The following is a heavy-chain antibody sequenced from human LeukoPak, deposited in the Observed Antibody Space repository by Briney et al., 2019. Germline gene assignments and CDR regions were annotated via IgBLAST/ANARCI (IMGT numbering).Heavy chain of an antibody. CDR2: IYYSGST. CDR3: AREFVDTAMGASYSYYYYGVDV. CDR1: GGSISSYY. D-gene: IGHD5-18*01. Sequence: PSETLSLTCTVSGGSISSYYWSWIRQPPGKGLEWIGYIYYSGSTNYNPSLKSRVTISVDTSKNQFSLKLSSVTAADTAVYYCAREFVDTAMGASYSYYYYGVDVWGQGTTVTVSS. V-gene: IGHV4-59*01. J-gene: IGHJ6*02.